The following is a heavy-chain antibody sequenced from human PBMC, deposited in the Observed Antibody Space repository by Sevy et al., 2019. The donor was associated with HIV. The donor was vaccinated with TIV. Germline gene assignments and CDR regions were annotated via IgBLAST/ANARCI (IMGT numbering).Heavy chain of an antibody. Sequence: SETLSLTCAVSGYSISSGYYWGWIRQPPGKGLEWIGSIYHSGSTYYNPSLKSRVTISVDTSKNQFSLKLSAVTAADTAVDYCAGQGLAPYSSSWYDYFDYWGQGTLVTVSS. J-gene: IGHJ4*02. CDR1: GYSISSGYY. V-gene: IGHV4-38-2*01. D-gene: IGHD6-13*01. CDR2: IYHSGST. CDR3: AGQGLAPYSSSWYDYFDY.